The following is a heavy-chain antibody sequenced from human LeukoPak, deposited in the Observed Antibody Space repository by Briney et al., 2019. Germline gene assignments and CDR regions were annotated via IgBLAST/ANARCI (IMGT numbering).Heavy chain of an antibody. D-gene: IGHD3-9*01. V-gene: IGHV4-39*07. J-gene: IGHJ4*02. Sequence: PSETLSLTCTVSGGSISSSSYYWGWNRQPPGKGLEWIGSIYNSERTYYNPSLKSRVTISGDTSKNQFSLKLSSVTAADTAVYYCARDLPASINILTGYYNYFDYWGQGTLVTVSS. CDR1: GGSISSSSYY. CDR2: IYNSERT. CDR3: ARDLPASINILTGYYNYFDY.